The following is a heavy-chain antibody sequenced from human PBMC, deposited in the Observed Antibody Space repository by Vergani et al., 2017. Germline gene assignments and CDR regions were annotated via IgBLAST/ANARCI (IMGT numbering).Heavy chain of an antibody. J-gene: IGHJ4*02. CDR1: GGSISSGRYY. V-gene: IGHV4-61*02. CDR3: ARAGVNDYSNNY. Sequence: QVQLQESGPGLVKPSQTLSLTCTVSGGSISSGRYYWSWIRQPAGKGLEWLGRISTSGNTDYNPSLRSRITISVDTSKNQFSLKLSSVTAADTAVYYCARAGVNDYSNNYWGQGTLVTVSS. CDR2: ISTSGNT. D-gene: IGHD4-11*01.